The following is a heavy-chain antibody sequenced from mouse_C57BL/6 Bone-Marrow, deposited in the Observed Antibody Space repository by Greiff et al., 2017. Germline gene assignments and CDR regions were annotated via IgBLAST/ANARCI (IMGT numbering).Heavy chain of an antibody. CDR1: GYTFTSYW. CDR2: IDPNSGGT. Sequence: QVQLQQPGAELVKPGASVKLSCKASGYTFTSYWMHWVKQRPGRGLEWIGRIDPNSGGTKYNEKFKSKATLTVDKPSSTAYMQLSSLTSEDSAVYYCASDRGFMVTTDYYDMDYWGQGTSVTVSS. V-gene: IGHV1-72*01. J-gene: IGHJ4*01. D-gene: IGHD2-1*01. CDR3: ASDRGFMVTTDYYDMDY.